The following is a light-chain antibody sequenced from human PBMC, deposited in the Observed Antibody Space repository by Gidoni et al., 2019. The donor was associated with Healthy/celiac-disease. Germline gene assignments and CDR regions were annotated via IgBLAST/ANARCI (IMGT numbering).Light chain of an antibody. CDR2: EVS. CDR3: SSYAGSNNPVV. Sequence: QSALTQPPSASGSPGQSVTIPCTGTSSDVGGYNYVAWYQQHPGKAPKLLIYEVSKRPSGVPDRFSGSKSGHTASLTVSGLPAEDAADYYCSSYAGSNNPVVFGGGPQLTVL. CDR1: SSDVGGYNY. J-gene: IGLJ2*01. V-gene: IGLV2-8*01.